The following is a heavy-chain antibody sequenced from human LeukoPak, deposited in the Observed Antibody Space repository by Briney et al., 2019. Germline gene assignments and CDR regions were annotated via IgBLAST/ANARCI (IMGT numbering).Heavy chain of an antibody. D-gene: IGHD1-7*01. CDR3: AGVLFHWRITGTTTFDY. V-gene: IGHV1-2*02. CDR1: GYTFSDYY. Sequence: GASVKVSCRTSGYTFSDYYMHWVRQAPGQGLEWMGWINPNTGGTNYAQKFQGRVTMTRDTSISTAYLELSGLRSDDTAVYYCAGVLFHWRITGTTTFDYWGQGTLVTVSS. J-gene: IGHJ4*02. CDR2: INPNTGGT.